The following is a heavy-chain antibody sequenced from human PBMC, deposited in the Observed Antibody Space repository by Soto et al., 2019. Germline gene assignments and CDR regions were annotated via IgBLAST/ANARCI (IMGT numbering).Heavy chain of an antibody. Sequence: EVQLVESGGGLVQPGGSLRLSCAASGFTVSSNYMSWVRQAPGKGLEWVSVIYSGGSTYYADSVKGRFTISRHNSKNTLYLQMNSLRAEDTAVYYCARALIKGYYYYGMDVWGQGTTVTVSS. CDR1: GFTVSSNY. CDR2: IYSGGST. V-gene: IGHV3-53*04. J-gene: IGHJ6*02. D-gene: IGHD3-10*01. CDR3: ARALIKGYYYYGMDV.